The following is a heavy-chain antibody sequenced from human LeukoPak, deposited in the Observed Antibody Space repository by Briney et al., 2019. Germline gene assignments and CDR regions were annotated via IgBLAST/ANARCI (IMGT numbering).Heavy chain of an antibody. Sequence: GGSLRLSCAASGFTFSSYGMHWVRQAPGKGLEWVAVIWYDGSNKYYADSVKGRFTISRDNSKNTLYLQMNSLRAEDTAVYYCPRDILYGGSAFEIRGQGTMVTAPS. D-gene: IGHD3-16*01. CDR3: PRDILYGGSAFEI. J-gene: IGHJ3*02. CDR1: GFTFSSYG. V-gene: IGHV3-33*01. CDR2: IWYDGSNK.